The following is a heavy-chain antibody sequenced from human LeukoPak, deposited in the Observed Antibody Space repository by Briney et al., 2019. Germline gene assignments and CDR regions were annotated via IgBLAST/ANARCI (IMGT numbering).Heavy chain of an antibody. Sequence: GESLKISCKGSGYSFTSYWIGWVRQMPGKGLERMGIIYPGDSDTRYSPSFQGQVTISADKSISTAYLQWSSLKASDTAMYYCARQATLAVAGTVWFDPWGQGTLVTVSS. CDR3: ARQATLAVAGTVWFDP. V-gene: IGHV5-51*01. D-gene: IGHD6-19*01. J-gene: IGHJ5*02. CDR2: IYPGDSDT. CDR1: GYSFTSYW.